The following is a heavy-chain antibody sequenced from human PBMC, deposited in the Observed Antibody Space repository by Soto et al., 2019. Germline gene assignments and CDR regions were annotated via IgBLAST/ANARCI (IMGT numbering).Heavy chain of an antibody. V-gene: IGHV2-5*02. CDR2: NYWDDDK. Sequence: QITLKESGPTLVKPTQTLTLTCTFSGFSLTTGGVGVGWIRQPPGKGLEWLALNYWDDDKRYIPSLESRLTITKDTSKNQVVLTMTNMDPADTATYYCAHITTVVTPNFDYWGQGILVTVSS. D-gene: IGHD3-10*01. CDR1: GFSLTTGGVG. J-gene: IGHJ4*02. CDR3: AHITTVVTPNFDY.